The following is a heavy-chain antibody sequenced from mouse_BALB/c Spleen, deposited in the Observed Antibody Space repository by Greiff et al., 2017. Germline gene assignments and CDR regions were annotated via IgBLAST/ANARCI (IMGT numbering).Heavy chain of an antibody. CDR3: ARAANYYGSLWYFDD. CDR1: GFSLTSYG. D-gene: IGHD1-1*01. V-gene: IGHV2-9*02. Sequence: VQLQESGPGLVAPSQSLSISCTVSGFSLTSYGVHWVRQPPGKGLEWLGVIWAGGSTNYNSTLMSRLSTSKDNSKSQDFLKMNSLQTDDTAMYYCARAANYYGSLWYFDDWGAGTTVTVSS. J-gene: IGHJ1*01. CDR2: IWAGGST.